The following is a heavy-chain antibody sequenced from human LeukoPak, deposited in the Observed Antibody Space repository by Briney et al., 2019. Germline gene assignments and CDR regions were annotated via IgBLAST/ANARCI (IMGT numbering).Heavy chain of an antibody. J-gene: IGHJ3*02. CDR2: ISAYNGNT. Sequence: ASVKVSCKASGGTFSSYAISWVRQAPGQGLEWMGGISAYNGNTNYAQKLQGRVTMTTDTSTSTAYMELRSLRSDDTAVYYCARDIVVVVAATRGVAFDIWGQGTMVTVSS. CDR1: GGTFSSYA. V-gene: IGHV1-18*01. D-gene: IGHD2-15*01. CDR3: ARDIVVVVAATRGVAFDI.